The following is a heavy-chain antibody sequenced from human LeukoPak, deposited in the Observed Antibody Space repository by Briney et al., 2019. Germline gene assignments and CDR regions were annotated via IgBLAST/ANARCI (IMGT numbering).Heavy chain of an antibody. V-gene: IGHV3-23*01. CDR1: GFNFNRYA. D-gene: IGHD3-16*01. Sequence: GGSLRLSCAASGFNFNRYAMSWVRQAPGKGLEWVSGIIDNGHTTYHANSVKGRFTISRDNSKNTLYLQMHSLRAEDTAVYYCAKLGGQEIYNYYVGVWGKGTTVAVSS. CDR2: IIDNGHTT. J-gene: IGHJ6*03. CDR3: AKLGGQEIYNYYVGV.